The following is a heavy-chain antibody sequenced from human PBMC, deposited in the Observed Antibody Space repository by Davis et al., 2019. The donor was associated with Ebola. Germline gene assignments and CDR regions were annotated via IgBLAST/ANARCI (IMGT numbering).Heavy chain of an antibody. V-gene: IGHV4-34*01. CDR3: ARTTKTNIEDSGLGYNSFDS. J-gene: IGHJ5*01. D-gene: IGHD4-17*01. CDR2: ISHHNGYT. CDR1: GDSFSDYF. Sequence: MPSETLSLTCAVYGDSFSDYFWSWIRQPPEKGLEWIGEISHHNGYTNYNPSLRSRVAISVDSSKNQFSLKINSVTAADTATYYCARTTKTNIEDSGLGYNSFDSWGQGVLVSVSS.